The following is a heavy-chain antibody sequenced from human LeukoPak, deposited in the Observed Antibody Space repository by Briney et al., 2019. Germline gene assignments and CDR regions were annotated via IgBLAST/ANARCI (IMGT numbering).Heavy chain of an antibody. Sequence: PGRSLRLSCAASRFTFSSYAMHWVRQAPGKGLEWVAVISYDGSNKYYADSVKGRFTISRDNSKNTLYLQMNSLRAEDTAVYYCARSSIAVAGTGVEDYWGQGTLVTVSS. V-gene: IGHV3-30-3*01. CDR1: RFTFSSYA. D-gene: IGHD6-19*01. CDR3: ARSSIAVAGTGVEDY. J-gene: IGHJ4*02. CDR2: ISYDGSNK.